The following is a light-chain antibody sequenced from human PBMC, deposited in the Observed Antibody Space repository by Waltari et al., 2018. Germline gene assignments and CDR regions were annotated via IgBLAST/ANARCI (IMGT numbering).Light chain of an antibody. CDR2: GAS. CDR1: QSVGRT. J-gene: IGKJ1*01. V-gene: IGKV3-20*01. CDR3: QHYVRLPVT. Sequence: EIVLTQSPGTLSLSPGERAPLSCRTSQSVGRTLAWYQQKPGQAPRLLIYGASIRATGIPDRFSGSGSGTDFSLTISRLEQEDFAVYYCQHYVRLPVTFGQGTKVEIK.